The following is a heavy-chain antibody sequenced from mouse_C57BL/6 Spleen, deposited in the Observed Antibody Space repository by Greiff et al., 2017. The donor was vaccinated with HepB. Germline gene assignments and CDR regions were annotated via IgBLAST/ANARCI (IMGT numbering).Heavy chain of an antibody. D-gene: IGHD2-5*01. CDR3: ARPPYYSNYEGYYAMDY. CDR1: GYAFSSSW. CDR2: IYPGDGDT. Sequence: VQLQQSGPELVKPGASVKISCKASGYAFSSSWMNWVKQRPGKGLEWIGRIYPGDGDTNYNGKFKGKATLTADKSSSTAYMQLSSLTSEDSAVYFCARPPYYSNYEGYYAMDYWGQGTSVTVSS. J-gene: IGHJ4*01. V-gene: IGHV1-82*01.